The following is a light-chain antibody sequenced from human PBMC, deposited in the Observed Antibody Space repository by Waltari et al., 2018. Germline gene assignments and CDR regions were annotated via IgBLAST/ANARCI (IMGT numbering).Light chain of an antibody. CDR3: SSYTSSSTVV. CDR2: DVT. V-gene: IGLV2-14*03. CDR1: SRDGGGYNY. J-gene: IGLJ2*01. Sequence: QSALTQPASVSGSPGQSLTVSCTGTSRDGGGYNYVSWYQLHPGKAPKLIIYDVTNRPSGVSNRFSGSKSGNTASLTISGLQAEDEADYYCSSYTSSSTVVFGGGTKLTVL.